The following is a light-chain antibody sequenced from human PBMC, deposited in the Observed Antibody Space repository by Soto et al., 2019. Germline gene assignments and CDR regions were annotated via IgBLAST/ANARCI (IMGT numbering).Light chain of an antibody. CDR3: QQRNDWPALS. CDR1: EYVRVY. Sequence: ENVLTQFPATLSLSPGESATLSCRASEYVRVYLAWYHQKPGQAPRLLMYETSTRAPGIPRRFSGSWSGTDFTLSISSLEPEDSGVYYCQQRNDWPALSFGGGTKVEIK. CDR2: ETS. V-gene: IGKV3-11*01. J-gene: IGKJ4*01.